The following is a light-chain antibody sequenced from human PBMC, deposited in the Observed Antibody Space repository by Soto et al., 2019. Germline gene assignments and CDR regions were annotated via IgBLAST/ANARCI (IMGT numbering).Light chain of an antibody. Sequence: QSALTQTAAVSGSPGQSITISCTGTSSDVGGYNYVSWYQQHPGKAPKLMIYDVSNRPSGVSNRFSGSKSGNTASRTSSGLQAADEADYYCSSYTSSSTLGGVFGTGTKVTVL. CDR1: SSDVGGYNY. CDR3: SSYTSSSTLGGV. J-gene: IGLJ1*01. CDR2: DVS. V-gene: IGLV2-14*01.